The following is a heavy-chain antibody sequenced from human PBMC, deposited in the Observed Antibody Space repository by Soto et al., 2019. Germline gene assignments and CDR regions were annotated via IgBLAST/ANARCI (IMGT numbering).Heavy chain of an antibody. CDR3: ARDRYSGYNSGVYYYYYGMDV. Sequence: SETLSLICTVSGDSISSGDYYWSWIRQHPGRGLEWIGYIYYSGSTYYNPSLKSRVTISLDTSKNQFSLKLSSVTAADTAVYYCARDRYSGYNSGVYYYYYGMDVWGQGTTVTVSS. CDR2: IYYSGST. D-gene: IGHD5-12*01. J-gene: IGHJ6*02. V-gene: IGHV4-31*03. CDR1: GDSISSGDYY.